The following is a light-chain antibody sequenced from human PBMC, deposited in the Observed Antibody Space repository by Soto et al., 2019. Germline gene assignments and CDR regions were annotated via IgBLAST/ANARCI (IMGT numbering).Light chain of an antibody. V-gene: IGKV3-20*01. Sequence: EIVLTQSPGTLSLSPGERATLSCRASQSVSSSYLAWYQQQPGQAPRLLIYGASSRATGLPDRFSGSGSGIDFTLTISRLEPEDFAVYYCQQYGSLLTFGGGTKVEIK. CDR1: QSVSSSY. J-gene: IGKJ4*01. CDR2: GAS. CDR3: QQYGSLLT.